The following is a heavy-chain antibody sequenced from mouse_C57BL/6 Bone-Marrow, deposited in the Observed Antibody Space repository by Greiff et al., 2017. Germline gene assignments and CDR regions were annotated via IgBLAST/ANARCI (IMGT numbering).Heavy chain of an antibody. V-gene: IGHV1-64*01. CDR2: IHPNSGST. CDR3: ARSGEWDRDFDY. J-gene: IGHJ2*01. D-gene: IGHD3-3*01. CDR1: GYTFTSYW. Sequence: QVQLQQPGAELVKPGASVKLSCKASGYTFTSYWMHWVKQRPGQGLEWIGMIHPNSGSTNYNEKFKSKATLTVDKSSSTAYMQLSSLTSEDSAVYYCARSGEWDRDFDYWGQGTTLTVSS.